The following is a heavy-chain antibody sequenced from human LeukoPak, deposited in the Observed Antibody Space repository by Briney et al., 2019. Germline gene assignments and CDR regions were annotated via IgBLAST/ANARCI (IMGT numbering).Heavy chain of an antibody. CDR2: IYTSGST. V-gene: IGHV4-4*07. CDR3: ARTSGWYNCFDP. J-gene: IGHJ5*02. Sequence: SETLSLTCSISGGSIRSYYWSWIRQPAGKALEWIGRIYTSGSTNYNPSLKSRVTISIDTSKNQFSLELTSVIAADTAVYYCARTSGWYNCFDPWGQGTLVTVPS. D-gene: IGHD6-19*01. CDR1: GGSIRSYY.